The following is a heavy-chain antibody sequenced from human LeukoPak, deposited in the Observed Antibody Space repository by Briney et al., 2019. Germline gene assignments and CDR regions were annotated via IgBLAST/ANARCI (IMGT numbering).Heavy chain of an antibody. CDR3: TRDAYNFNDFDY. V-gene: IGHV3-30*01. CDR2: VSSHGNDG. D-gene: IGHD5-24*01. Sequence: GGSLRLSCAASGFTFSSYAMHWVRQAPGKGLEWVAVVSSHGNDGYYADSVKGRFTISRDNSKNTLYLQIDSLRAEDTAIYYCTRDAYNFNDFDYWGQGTLVTVSS. CDR1: GFTFSSYA. J-gene: IGHJ4*02.